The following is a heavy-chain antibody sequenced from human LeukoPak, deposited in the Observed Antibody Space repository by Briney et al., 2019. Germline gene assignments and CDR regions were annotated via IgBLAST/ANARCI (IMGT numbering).Heavy chain of an antibody. CDR3: AKGPAKGELEN. V-gene: IGHV3-30*02. D-gene: IGHD1-1*01. CDR2: IRYDGGNK. Sequence: PGGSLRLSCAASGFTFSSYGMHWVRQAPGKGLEWVAFIRYDGGNKYFADSVKGRFTISRDNSKNTLYLQMNSLRAEDTAVYYCAKGPAKGELENWGQGTLVTVSS. CDR1: GFTFSSYG. J-gene: IGHJ4*02.